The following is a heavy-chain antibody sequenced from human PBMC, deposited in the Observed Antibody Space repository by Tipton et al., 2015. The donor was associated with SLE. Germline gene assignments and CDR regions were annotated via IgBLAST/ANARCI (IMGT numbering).Heavy chain of an antibody. V-gene: IGHV1-69*06. D-gene: IGHD1-20*01. CDR1: SDTFSRSA. Sequence: QLVQSGAEVEKPGSSVKVSCKASSDTFSRSAISWVRQAHRQGLEWMGVIVPLIGTTNYAQKFQGRVRITADKFTSTAYMELRSLRSEDTAVYYCARAVSSISGTPGVFDMWGQGTMISVSS. J-gene: IGHJ3*02. CDR2: IVPLIGTT. CDR3: ARAVSSISGTPGVFDM.